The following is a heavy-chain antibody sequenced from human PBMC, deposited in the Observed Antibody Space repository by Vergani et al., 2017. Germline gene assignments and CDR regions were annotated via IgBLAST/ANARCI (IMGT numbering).Heavy chain of an antibody. D-gene: IGHD4-17*01. V-gene: IGHV1-58*01. CDR3: ARDHGGANYGDYDYYYYGMDV. CDR1: GFTFTSSA. J-gene: IGHJ6*02. CDR2: IVVGSGNT. Sequence: QMQLVQSGPEVKKPGTSVKVSCKASGFTFTSSAVQWVRQARGQRLEWIGWIVVGSGNTNYAQKFQERVTITRDMSTSTAYMELSSLRSEDTAVYYCARDHGGANYGDYDYYYYGMDVWGQGP.